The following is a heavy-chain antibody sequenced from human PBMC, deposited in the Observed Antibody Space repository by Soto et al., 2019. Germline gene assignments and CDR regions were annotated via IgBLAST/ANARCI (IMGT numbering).Heavy chain of an antibody. CDR1: GFSFSKFV. Sequence: EVELLESGGGLVQPGGSLRLSCAASGFSFSKFVMSWVRQTPGKWLQWVSSIRGSGDRTYYADSVKGRFTVSRDNSNDTLCLHMTSVTADAAGLYYGAWSLVARDYCDVWGQGTMVAVSS. D-gene: IGHD5-12*01. CDR3: AWSLVARDYCDV. CDR2: IRGSGDRT. V-gene: IGHV3-23*01. J-gene: IGHJ3*01.